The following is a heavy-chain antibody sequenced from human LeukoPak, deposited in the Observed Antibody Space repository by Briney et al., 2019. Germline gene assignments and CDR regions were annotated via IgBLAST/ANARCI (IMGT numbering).Heavy chain of an antibody. CDR3: AQLSSWSSQVDY. V-gene: IGHV3-30*03. Sequence: GRSLRLSCAASGFTFSSYGMHWVRQAPGNWLELVAVISYDGSNKYYADSVKGRFTISRDNSKNTLYLQMNSLRAEDTAVYYCAQLSSWSSQVDYWGQGTLVTVSS. J-gene: IGHJ4*02. CDR2: ISYDGSNK. CDR1: GFTFSSYG. D-gene: IGHD6-13*01.